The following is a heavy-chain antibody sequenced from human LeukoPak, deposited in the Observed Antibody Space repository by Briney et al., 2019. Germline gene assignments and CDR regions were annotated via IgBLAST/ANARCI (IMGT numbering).Heavy chain of an antibody. D-gene: IGHD6-19*01. CDR3: ARFGQSLVSAVPGLDF. CDR1: GYTFTSYD. J-gene: IGHJ4*02. CDR2: MNPNGGST. V-gene: IGHV1-8*01. Sequence: ASVKVSCKASGYTFTSYDINWVRQAPGQGLEWMGWMNPNGGSTVYAQKFQGRVTMTSNTSITTAYMELSSLTSEDTAVYYCARFGQSLVSAVPGLDFWGQGTLVTVSS.